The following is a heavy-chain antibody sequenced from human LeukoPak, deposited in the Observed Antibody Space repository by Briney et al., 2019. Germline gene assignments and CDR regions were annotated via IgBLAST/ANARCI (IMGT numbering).Heavy chain of an antibody. CDR3: AKDIDNGDYVVY. D-gene: IGHD4-17*01. Sequence: PGGSLRLSCAASGFTFSSYAMSWVRQAPGMGLEWVSSIGSSGDITYYADSVKGRFTISRDNSKNTLYLQMNSLRAEDTAVYYCAKDIDNGDYVVYWGQGTLVTVYS. CDR1: GFTFSSYA. J-gene: IGHJ4*02. CDR2: IGSSGDIT. V-gene: IGHV3-23*01.